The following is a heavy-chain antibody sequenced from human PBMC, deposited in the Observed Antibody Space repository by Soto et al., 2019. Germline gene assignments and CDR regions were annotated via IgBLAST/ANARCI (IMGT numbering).Heavy chain of an antibody. Sequence: GESLKISCKGSAYRFISYWIGWVRQMPGKGLEYMGIIYPADSETRYSPSFQGQVTISADKSISTAYLQWSSLKASDTAIYYCARLEYYGSTSYYENWGQGTLVTVSS. D-gene: IGHD3-10*01. J-gene: IGHJ4*02. CDR2: IYPADSET. CDR3: ARLEYYGSTSYYEN. CDR1: AYRFISYW. V-gene: IGHV5-51*01.